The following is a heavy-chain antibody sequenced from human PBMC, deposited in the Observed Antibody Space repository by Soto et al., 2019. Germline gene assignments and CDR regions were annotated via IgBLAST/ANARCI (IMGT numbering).Heavy chain of an antibody. V-gene: IGHV1-3*01. Sequence: QVQLVQSGAEVKKPGASVKVSCKASGYTFTSYAMHWVRQAPGQRLEWMGWINAGNGNTEYSQKFQGRVTITRDTSASTAYMELSSLRSEDTAVYYCARDFSWFGELIASDYWGQGTLVTVSS. CDR2: INAGNGNT. J-gene: IGHJ4*02. CDR3: ARDFSWFGELIASDY. CDR1: GYTFTSYA. D-gene: IGHD3-10*01.